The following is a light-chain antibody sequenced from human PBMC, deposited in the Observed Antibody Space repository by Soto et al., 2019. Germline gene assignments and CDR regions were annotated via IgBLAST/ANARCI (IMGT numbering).Light chain of an antibody. CDR2: GAS. CDR3: QQYNNWPPIT. V-gene: IGKV3-15*01. Sequence: ETMMTQSPDTLSVSPGKRATLSCRASQGVSANSAWYQQKPGQAPRLLIYGASTRATGIPARFSGSGSETEFTLTISSLQSEDFAVYYCQQYNNWPPITFGQGTRLEI. CDR1: QGVSAN. J-gene: IGKJ5*01.